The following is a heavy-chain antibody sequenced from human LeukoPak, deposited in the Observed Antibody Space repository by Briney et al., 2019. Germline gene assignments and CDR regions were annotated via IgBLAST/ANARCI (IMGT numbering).Heavy chain of an antibody. V-gene: IGHV1-24*01. CDR1: GFTLTELS. CDR2: FDPEDGET. J-gene: IGHJ3*02. D-gene: IGHD3-16*01. CDR3: ATGGSYPPEAFDI. Sequence: ASVKVSCKVSGFTLTELSMHWVRQAPGKGLEWMGGFDPEDGETIYAPKFQGRVTMTEDTSTDTAYMELSSLRSEDTAVYYCATGGSYPPEAFDIWGQGTMVTVSS.